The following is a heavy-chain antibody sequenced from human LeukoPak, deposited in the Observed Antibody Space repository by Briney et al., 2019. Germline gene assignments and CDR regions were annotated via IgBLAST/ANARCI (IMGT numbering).Heavy chain of an antibody. CDR3: ARARYYYDSSGYPLLLDY. J-gene: IGHJ4*02. CDR1: GGSISSYY. D-gene: IGHD3-22*01. CDR2: TYYSGST. V-gene: IGHV4-59*01. Sequence: SETLSLTCTVSGGSISSYYWSWIRQPPGKGLEWIGYTYYSGSTNYNPSLKSRVTISVDTSKNQFSLKLSSVTAADTAVYYCARARYYYDSSGYPLLLDYWGQGTLVTVSS.